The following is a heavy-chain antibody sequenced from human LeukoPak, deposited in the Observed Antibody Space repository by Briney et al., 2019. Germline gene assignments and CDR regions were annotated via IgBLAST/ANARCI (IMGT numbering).Heavy chain of an antibody. V-gene: IGHV3-23*01. CDR2: ISGSGGST. CDR3: AKTVEMATIYYFDY. Sequence: GGSLRLSCAASGFTFSSYAMSWVRQAPGKGLEWVSAISGSGGSTYYADSVKGRFTISRDNSENTLYLQMNSLRAEDTAVYYCAKTVEMATIYYFDYWGQGTLVTVSS. J-gene: IGHJ4*02. CDR1: GFTFSSYA. D-gene: IGHD5-12*01.